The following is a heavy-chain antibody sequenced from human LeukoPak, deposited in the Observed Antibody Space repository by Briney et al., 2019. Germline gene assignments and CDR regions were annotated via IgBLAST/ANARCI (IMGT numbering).Heavy chain of an antibody. CDR1: GYTFTSYG. CDR3: ARIPGRLRADYYYYYMDV. D-gene: IGHD5-12*01. CDR2: ISAYNGNT. V-gene: IGHV1-18*01. J-gene: IGHJ6*03. Sequence: ASVKVSCKASGYTFTSYGMSWVRQAPGQGLEWMGWISAYNGNTNYAQKLQGRVTMTTDTSTSTAYMELRSLRSDDTAVYYCARIPGRLRADYYYYYMDVWGKGTTVTVSS.